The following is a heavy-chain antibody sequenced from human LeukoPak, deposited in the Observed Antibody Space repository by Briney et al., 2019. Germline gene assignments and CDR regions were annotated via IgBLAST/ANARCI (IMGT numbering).Heavy chain of an antibody. CDR1: GFTFSSYA. V-gene: IGHV3-23*01. CDR3: AKLFDHLITGTTADNWFDP. Sequence: GGSLRLSCAVSGFTFSSYAMIWVRQAPGKGLEWVSAISGSGGSTSYADPVKGRFTISRDNSKNTLYLQMNSLRAEDTAVYYCAKLFDHLITGTTADNWFDPWGQGTLVTVSS. D-gene: IGHD1-7*01. J-gene: IGHJ5*02. CDR2: ISGSGGST.